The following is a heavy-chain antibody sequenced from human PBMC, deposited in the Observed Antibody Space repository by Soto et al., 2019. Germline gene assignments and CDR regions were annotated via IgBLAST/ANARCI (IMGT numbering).Heavy chain of an antibody. CDR3: ARGRYFLTGRCFPSCFDF. CDR2: IYKSATT. Sequence: PSETLSLTCSVSGDSIATVDYFWAWIRQPPGQALEYIGYIYKSATTYYNPSFESRVAISLDTSKSQFSLNVTSVTAADTAVYFCARGRYFLTGRCFPSCFDFWGQGPLVTVSS. V-gene: IGHV4-30-4*01. CDR1: GDSIATVDYF. J-gene: IGHJ5*01. D-gene: IGHD3-9*01.